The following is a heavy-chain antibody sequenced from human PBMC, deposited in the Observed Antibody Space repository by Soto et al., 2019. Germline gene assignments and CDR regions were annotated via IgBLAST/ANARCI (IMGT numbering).Heavy chain of an antibody. V-gene: IGHV3-30-3*01. Sequence: GGYLRLSCAASAFTFGSYAMHWVRQAPGKRLEWVAAISYDGSNKYYATSVKGRFTISRDNSKNTLYLQMNSLRAEDTAVYYCAREDQLAAPYYGMDVWGQGTTVTVSS. CDR1: AFTFGSYA. D-gene: IGHD6-6*01. J-gene: IGHJ6*02. CDR3: AREDQLAAPYYGMDV. CDR2: ISYDGSNK.